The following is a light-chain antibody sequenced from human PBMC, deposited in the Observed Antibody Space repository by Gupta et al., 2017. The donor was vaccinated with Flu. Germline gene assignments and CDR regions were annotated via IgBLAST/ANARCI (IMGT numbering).Light chain of an antibody. V-gene: IGKV2-28*01. CDR2: LGS. CDR3: MQALQTPIT. CDR1: QSLLHSNGYNY. J-gene: IGKJ5*01. Sequence: VMPQSALSLPVTPGEPASISCRSSQSLLHSNGYNYLDWYLQKPGQSPQLLIYLGSNRASGVPDRFSGSGSGTDFTLKISRVEAEDVGVYYCMQALQTPITFGQGTRLEIK.